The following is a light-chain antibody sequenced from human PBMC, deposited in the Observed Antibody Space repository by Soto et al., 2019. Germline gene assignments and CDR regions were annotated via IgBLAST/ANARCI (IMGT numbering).Light chain of an antibody. V-gene: IGLV2-14*01. CDR2: DVS. CDR3: SSYTSSSTLV. J-gene: IGLJ1*01. Sequence: QSVLTQPPSASGSPGQSVTISCTGTSSVVGGYNYVSWYQQHPGKAPKLMIYDVSNRPSGVSNRFSGSKSGNTASLTISGLQAEDEADYYCSSYTSSSTLVFGTGTKVTVL. CDR1: SSVVGGYNY.